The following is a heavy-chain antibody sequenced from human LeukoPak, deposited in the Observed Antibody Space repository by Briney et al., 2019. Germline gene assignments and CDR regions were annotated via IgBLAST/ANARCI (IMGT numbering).Heavy chain of an antibody. Sequence: PGGSLRLSCAASGFTFSSYWMTWVRQAPGKGLEWVSAISGSGGRTYYADSVNGRFTISRDNSQNTLYLQMNSLRADDTAVYYCAYYCATGSICYLRDYWGQGTLVTVSS. D-gene: IGHD2-2*01. CDR2: ISGSGGRT. V-gene: IGHV3-23*01. CDR1: GFTFSSYW. J-gene: IGHJ4*02. CDR3: AYYCATGSICYLRDY.